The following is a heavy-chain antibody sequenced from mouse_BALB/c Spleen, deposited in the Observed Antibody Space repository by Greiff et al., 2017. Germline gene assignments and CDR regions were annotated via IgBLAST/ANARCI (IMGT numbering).Heavy chain of an antibody. CDR2: IDPANGNT. V-gene: IGHV14-3*02. Sequence: VQLQQSGAELVKPGASVKLSCTASGFNIKDTYMHWVKQRPEQGLEWIGRIDPANGNTKYDPKFQGKATITADTPSNTAYLQLSSLTSEDTAVYYCAPYYGYAMDYWGQGTSVTVSS. J-gene: IGHJ4*01. CDR1: GFNIKDTY. CDR3: APYYGYAMDY. D-gene: IGHD2-10*01.